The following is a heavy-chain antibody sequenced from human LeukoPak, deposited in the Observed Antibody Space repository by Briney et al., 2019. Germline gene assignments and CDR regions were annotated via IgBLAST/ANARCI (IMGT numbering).Heavy chain of an antibody. V-gene: IGHV1-18*01. CDR2: ISAYNGNT. D-gene: IGHD1-26*01. CDR1: GYTFTNYG. CDR3: ARDGWELLNWFDP. J-gene: IGHJ5*02. Sequence: ASVKVSCKAYGYTFTNYGISWVRQAPGQGLEWMGWISAYNGNTNYPQKLQGRVTMTTDTSTNTAYMELRSLRSDDTAVYYCARDGWELLNWFDPWGQGTLVTVSS.